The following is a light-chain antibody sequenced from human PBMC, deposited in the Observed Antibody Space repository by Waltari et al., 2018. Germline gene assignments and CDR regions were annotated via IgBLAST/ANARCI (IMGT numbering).Light chain of an antibody. Sequence: SSELTQDPAVSVALGQTVRITCQGDSLRSYYASWYQQKPGQAPVLVIYGKNNRPSGIPDRVSGSSSGNTASLTITGAQAEDEADYYCNSRDSSGNHRYVFGTGTKVTVL. CDR2: GKN. J-gene: IGLJ1*01. CDR1: SLRSYY. CDR3: NSRDSSGNHRYV. V-gene: IGLV3-19*01.